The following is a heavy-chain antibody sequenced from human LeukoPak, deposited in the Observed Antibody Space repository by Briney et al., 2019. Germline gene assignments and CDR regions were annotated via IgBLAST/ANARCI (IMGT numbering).Heavy chain of an antibody. V-gene: IGHV3-23*01. CDR3: AKVPGPWSWAPFAY. J-gene: IGHJ4*02. Sequence: GGCLRLSCAASGFTFSSYAMSWVRQAPGKGLEWVSAISGSGGSTYYADSVKGRFTISSDNSKNTLYLQMNSLRAEDTAVYYCAKVPGPWSWAPFAYWGQGTLVTVSS. CDR2: ISGSGGST. D-gene: IGHD7-27*01. CDR1: GFTFSSYA.